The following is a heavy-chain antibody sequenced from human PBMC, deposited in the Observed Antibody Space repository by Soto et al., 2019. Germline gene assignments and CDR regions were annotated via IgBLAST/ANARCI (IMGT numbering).Heavy chain of an antibody. CDR3: ARVFRQQLVFDY. D-gene: IGHD6-13*01. J-gene: IGHJ4*02. Sequence: QVQLVQSGAEVKKPGASVKVSCKASGYTFTSYDINWVRQATGQGLEWMGWMNPNSGNTGYAQKFQGRVTMTRNTSISTAYMEMSSLRSEDTAVYYCARVFRQQLVFDYWGQGTLVTVSS. CDR2: MNPNSGNT. CDR1: GYTFTSYD. V-gene: IGHV1-8*01.